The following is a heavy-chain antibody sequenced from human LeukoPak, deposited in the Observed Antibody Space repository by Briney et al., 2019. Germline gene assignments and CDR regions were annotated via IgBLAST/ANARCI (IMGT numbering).Heavy chain of an antibody. V-gene: IGHV3-7*01. CDR2: IKQDGSEK. CDR3: ARDPKTGELDY. Sequence: GGSLRLSCAASGFTFSSYWMSWVRQAPGKGLEWVANIKQDGSEKHYVDSVKGRFTISRDNAKNSLYLQMNSLRAEDTAVYYCARDPKTGELDYWGQGTLVTVSS. J-gene: IGHJ4*02. D-gene: IGHD7-27*01. CDR1: GFTFSSYW.